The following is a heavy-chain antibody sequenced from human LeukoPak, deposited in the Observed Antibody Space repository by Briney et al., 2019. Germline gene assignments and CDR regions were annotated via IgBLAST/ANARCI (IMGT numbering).Heavy chain of an antibody. D-gene: IGHD3-16*02. J-gene: IGHJ4*02. V-gene: IGHV3-23*01. CDR2: ISGSGGST. CDR1: GFTFSSYA. Sequence: GGSLRLSCAASGFTFSSYAMSRVRQAPGKGLEWVSAISGSGGSTYYADSVKGRFTISRDNSKNTPYMQMNSLKSEDTAVYYCTTETNDYVWGSYRTQVDYWGQGTLVTVSS. CDR3: TTETNDYVWGSYRTQVDY.